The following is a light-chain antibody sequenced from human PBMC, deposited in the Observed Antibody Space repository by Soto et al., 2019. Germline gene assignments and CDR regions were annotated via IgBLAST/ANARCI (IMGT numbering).Light chain of an antibody. CDR1: QSVSSS. V-gene: IGKV3-20*01. CDR2: GAS. J-gene: IGKJ4*01. Sequence: EIVLTQSPGTLSLSPWERATLSCMASQSVSSSLAWYQQKPGQAPRLLIYGASSRATGIPDRFSGSGSGTDFTLTISRLEPEDFAVYYCQQYGSSPPLTFGGGTKVDIK. CDR3: QQYGSSPPLT.